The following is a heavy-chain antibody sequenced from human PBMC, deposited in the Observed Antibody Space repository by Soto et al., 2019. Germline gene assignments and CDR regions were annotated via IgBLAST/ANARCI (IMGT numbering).Heavy chain of an antibody. V-gene: IGHV3-23*01. CDR1: GFTFSSYA. D-gene: IGHD3-16*01. Sequence: GGSLRLSCAASGFTFSSYAMSWVRQAPGKGLEWVSAISGSGGSTYYADSVKGRFTISRDNAKNSLYLQMNSLRDEDTAVYYCAREGGDLDYFDYWGQGTLVTSPQ. CDR2: ISGSGGST. J-gene: IGHJ4*02. CDR3: AREGGDLDYFDY.